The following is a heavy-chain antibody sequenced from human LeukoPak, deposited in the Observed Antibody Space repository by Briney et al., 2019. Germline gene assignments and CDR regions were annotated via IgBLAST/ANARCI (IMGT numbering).Heavy chain of an antibody. Sequence: SETLCLTCAVYGGSFSGYYWSWIRQPPGKGLEWIGEINHSGSTNYNPSLKSRVTISVDTSKNQFSLKLSSVTAADTAVYYCARTAGDYWGQGTLVTVSS. CDR1: GGSFSGYY. CDR3: ARTAGDY. J-gene: IGHJ4*02. CDR2: INHSGST. V-gene: IGHV4-34*01.